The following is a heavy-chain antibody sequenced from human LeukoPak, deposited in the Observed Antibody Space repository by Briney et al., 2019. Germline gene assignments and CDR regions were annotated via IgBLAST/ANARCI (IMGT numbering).Heavy chain of an antibody. D-gene: IGHD6-13*01. CDR3: ARFGGGYSSSSGLLD. Sequence: SETLPLTCTVSGGSISSYYWSWIRQPPGKGLEWIGYTYYSGSTNYNPSLKSRVTISVDTSKNQFSLKLSSVTAADTAVYYCARFGGGYSSSSGLLDWGQGTLVTVSS. J-gene: IGHJ4*02. CDR2: TYYSGST. CDR1: GGSISSYY. V-gene: IGHV4-59*01.